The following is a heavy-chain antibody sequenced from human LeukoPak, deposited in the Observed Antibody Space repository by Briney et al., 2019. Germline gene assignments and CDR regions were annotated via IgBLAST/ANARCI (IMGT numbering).Heavy chain of an antibody. CDR1: GYTFTSYG. Sequence: GASVKVSCKASGYTFTSYGISWVRQAPGQGLEWMGWINPNSGGTNYAQKFQGRVTMTRDTSISTAYMELSRLRSDDTAVYYCARGGLTTVTPFDYWGQGTLVTVSS. CDR3: ARGGLTTVTPFDY. V-gene: IGHV1-2*02. J-gene: IGHJ4*02. CDR2: INPNSGGT. D-gene: IGHD4-17*01.